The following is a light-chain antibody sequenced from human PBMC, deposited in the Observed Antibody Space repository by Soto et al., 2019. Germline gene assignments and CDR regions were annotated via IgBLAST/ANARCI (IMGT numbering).Light chain of an antibody. V-gene: IGLV2-11*01. Sequence: QSVLTQPRSVSGSPGQSVTISCTGTSSDVGSSNYVSWYQQHPGKAPKLIISDVSKRPSGVPDRFSGSKSDNTASLTISGLQDEEEADYFCCSHAGSYVVFGGGTKVTVL. CDR2: DVS. J-gene: IGLJ2*01. CDR1: SSDVGSSNY. CDR3: CSHAGSYVV.